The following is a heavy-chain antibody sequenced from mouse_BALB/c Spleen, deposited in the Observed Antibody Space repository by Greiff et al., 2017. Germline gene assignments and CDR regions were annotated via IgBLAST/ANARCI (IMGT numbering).Heavy chain of an antibody. CDR2: IRLKSNNYAT. CDR3: TVGSYFDY. J-gene: IGHJ2*01. CDR1: GFTFSNYW. Sequence: DVKLQESGGGLVQPGGSMKLSCVASGFTFSNYWMNWVRQSPEKGLEWVAEIRLKSNNYATHYAESVKGRFTISRDDSKSSVYLQMNNLRAEDTGIYYCTVGSYFDYWGQGTTLTVSS. V-gene: IGHV6-6*02.